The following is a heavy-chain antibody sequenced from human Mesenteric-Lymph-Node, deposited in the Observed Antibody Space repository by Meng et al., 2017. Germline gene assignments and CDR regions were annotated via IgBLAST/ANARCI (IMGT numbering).Heavy chain of an antibody. J-gene: IGHJ4*02. CDR3: ARDRMWQQLVGYFDY. D-gene: IGHD6-13*01. V-gene: IGHV1-46*01. Sequence: ASVKVSCKASGYTFTSYYMHWVRQAPGQGLEWMGIINPSGGSTSYAQKFQGRVTMTRDTSTSTVYMELSSLSSEDTAVYYCARDRMWQQLVGYFDYWGQGTLVTVSS. CDR2: INPSGGST. CDR1: GYTFTSYY.